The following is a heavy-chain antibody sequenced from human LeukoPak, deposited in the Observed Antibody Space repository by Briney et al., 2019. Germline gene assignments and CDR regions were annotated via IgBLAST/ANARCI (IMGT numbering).Heavy chain of an antibody. CDR3: TRPVGYYDSSGYYLGY. D-gene: IGHD3-22*01. CDR2: IRIKANSYAT. J-gene: IGHJ4*02. V-gene: IGHV3-73*01. CDR1: GFTFSVSA. Sequence: PGGSLRLSCAASGFTFSVSAMHWVRQASGKGLEGVGRIRIKANSYATAYAASAKGRFTISRDDSKNTAYLQMNSLKTEDTAVYYCTRPVGYYDSSGYYLGYWGQGTLVTVSS.